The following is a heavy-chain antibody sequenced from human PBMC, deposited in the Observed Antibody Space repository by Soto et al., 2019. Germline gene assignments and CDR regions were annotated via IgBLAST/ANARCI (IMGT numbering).Heavy chain of an antibody. J-gene: IGHJ5*02. CDR2: IIPIFGTA. CDR3: ARDREDTAMVNNWFDP. V-gene: IGHV1-69*13. D-gene: IGHD5-18*01. Sequence: SVKVSCKASGGTFSSYAISWVRQAPGQGLEWMGGIIPIFGTANYAQKFQGRVTITADESTSTAYMELSSLRSEDTAVYYCARDREDTAMVNNWFDPWGQGTLVTVSS. CDR1: GGTFSSYA.